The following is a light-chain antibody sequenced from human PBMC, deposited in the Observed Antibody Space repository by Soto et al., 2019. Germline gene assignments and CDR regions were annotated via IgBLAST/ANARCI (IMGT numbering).Light chain of an antibody. CDR3: QHRGT. CDR2: DAS. Sequence: EIVLTQSPATLSLSPGERATVSCRASQSVSNNLGWYQQKAGQAPRLLIYDASNRATGIPARFSGSGSGTDFTPTISSLEAEDFGVYYCQHRGTFGQGTRLEIK. J-gene: IGKJ5*01. V-gene: IGKV3-11*01. CDR1: QSVSNN.